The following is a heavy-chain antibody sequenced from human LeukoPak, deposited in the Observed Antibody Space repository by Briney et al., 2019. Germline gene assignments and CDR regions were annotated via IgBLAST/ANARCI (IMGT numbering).Heavy chain of an antibody. J-gene: IGHJ4*02. Sequence: GGSLRLSCAASGFTFSSYDMHWVRQATGKGLEWVSAIGTAGDTYYPDSVKGRFTIARENVKNSLYLQMNSLRAGDTAVYYCARSQGYCSGGSCYLFDYWGQGTLVTVSS. V-gene: IGHV3-13*01. D-gene: IGHD2-15*01. CDR3: ARSQGYCSGGSCYLFDY. CDR1: GFTFSSYD. CDR2: IGTAGDT.